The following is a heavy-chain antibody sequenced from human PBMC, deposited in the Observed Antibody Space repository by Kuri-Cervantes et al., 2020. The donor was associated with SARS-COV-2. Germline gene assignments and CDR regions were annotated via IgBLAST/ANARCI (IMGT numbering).Heavy chain of an antibody. J-gene: IGHJ3*02. D-gene: IGHD3-22*01. CDR1: GFTFSRYA. V-gene: IGHV3-30*04. Sequence: LSLTCAGSGFTFSRYAIHCVRQAPGKGLEWVAVISDDGKKRYYADSVKGRFTISRDNSKNTLYLQMNSLRAEDTAVYYCARASDAYYYDSSAPGDAFDIWGQGTMVTVSS. CDR2: ISDDGKKR. CDR3: ARASDAYYYDSSAPGDAFDI.